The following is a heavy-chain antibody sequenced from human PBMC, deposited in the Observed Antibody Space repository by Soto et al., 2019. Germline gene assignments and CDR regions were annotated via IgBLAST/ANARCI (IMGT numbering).Heavy chain of an antibody. CDR2: ISSSSSYI. Sequence: GGSLRLSCAASGFTFSSYSMNWVRQAPGKGLDWVSSISSSSSYIYYADSVKGRFPISRDKAKNSLHLHMNSLRAEDTAVYYCAREGDVDPGMGNYYYYMDVWGKGTTVTVSS. CDR3: AREGDVDPGMGNYYYYMDV. CDR1: GFTFSSYS. D-gene: IGHD5-18*01. J-gene: IGHJ6*03. V-gene: IGHV3-21*01.